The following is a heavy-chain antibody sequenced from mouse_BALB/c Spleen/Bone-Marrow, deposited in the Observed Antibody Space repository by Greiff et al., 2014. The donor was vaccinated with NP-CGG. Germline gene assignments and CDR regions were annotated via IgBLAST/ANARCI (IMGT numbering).Heavy chain of an antibody. D-gene: IGHD2-4*01. CDR2: INPYNGDT. V-gene: IGHV1-20*02. Sequence: EVQLVESGPELVKPGASVKISCKASGYSFTGYFMNWVMQSHGKSLEWIGRINPYNGDTFYNQKFKDKATLTIDKSSSTAHMELRSLASEDSAVYYCAGIYDYDRGAWFAYWGQGTLVTVSA. CDR3: AGIYDYDRGAWFAY. J-gene: IGHJ3*01. CDR1: GYSFTGYF.